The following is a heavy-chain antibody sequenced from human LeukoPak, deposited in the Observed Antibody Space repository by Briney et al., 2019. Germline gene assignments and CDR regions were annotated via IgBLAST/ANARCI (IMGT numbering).Heavy chain of an antibody. J-gene: IGHJ4*02. V-gene: IGHV3-23*01. Sequence: GGSLRLSCAASGFTFRSYAMSWVRQAPGKGLEWVAGNSGSSGATYYADSVKGRFTISRDNPKKTLYVEMNSLRAEDTALYYCAKDREGGYCSGGSCSFDSWGQGTLVTVSS. CDR1: GFTFRSYA. D-gene: IGHD2-15*01. CDR3: AKDREGGYCSGGSCSFDS. CDR2: NSGSSGAT.